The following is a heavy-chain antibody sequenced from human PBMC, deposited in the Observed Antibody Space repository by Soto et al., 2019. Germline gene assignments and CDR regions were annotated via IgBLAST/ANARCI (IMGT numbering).Heavy chain of an antibody. J-gene: IGHJ3*02. Sequence: PSETLSLTCGVSGYSVSGDSYWGWIRQPPGKGLEWIGSMYRGGSASYNPSLKSRVSISIDMSKNQFSLRLTSVTAADTAVYYCARLVISGSKDDFDIWGQGTMVTV. CDR1: GYSVSGDSY. CDR2: MYRGGSA. V-gene: IGHV4-38-2*01. D-gene: IGHD1-7*01. CDR3: ARLVISGSKDDFDI.